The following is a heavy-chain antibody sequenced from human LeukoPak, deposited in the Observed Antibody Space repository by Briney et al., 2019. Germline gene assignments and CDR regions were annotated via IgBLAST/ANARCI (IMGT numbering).Heavy chain of an antibody. J-gene: IGHJ4*02. V-gene: IGHV4-59*01. CDR1: GGSISSYY. CDR2: IYYSGST. Sequence: SETLSLTCTVSGGSISSYYWSWIRQPPGKGLDWIGYIYYSGSTNYNPSLKSRVTISVDTSKNQFSLKLSSVTAADTAVYHCARSSMDGSVYSGYDYYFDYWGQGTLVTVSS. D-gene: IGHD5-12*01. CDR3: ARSSMDGSVYSGYDYYFDY.